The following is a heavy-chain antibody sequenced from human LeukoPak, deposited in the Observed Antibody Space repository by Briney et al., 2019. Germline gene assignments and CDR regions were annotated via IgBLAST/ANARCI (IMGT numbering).Heavy chain of an antibody. CDR1: GASISTYY. J-gene: IGHJ5*02. CDR3: ARGYFSSWYINWFDP. Sequence: SETLSLTCTVSGASISTYYWGWIRQPPGKGLEWIGTIYHSGSTYYNPSLKSRVTISVDTSKNQFSLKLSSVTAADTAVYYCARGYFSSWYINWFDPWGQGTLVTVSS. D-gene: IGHD6-13*01. V-gene: IGHV4-38-2*02. CDR2: IYHSGST.